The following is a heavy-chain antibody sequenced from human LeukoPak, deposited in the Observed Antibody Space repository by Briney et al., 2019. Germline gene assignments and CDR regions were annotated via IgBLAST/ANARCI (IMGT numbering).Heavy chain of an antibody. CDR1: GGSISSYY. J-gene: IGHJ4*02. CDR3: ARERGAVAFDY. Sequence: KPSETPSLTCTVSGGSISSYYWSWIRQPPGKGLEWIGYIYYSGSTNYNPSLKSRVTISVDTSKNQFSLKLSSVTAADTAVYYCARERGAVAFDYWGQGTLVTVSS. V-gene: IGHV4-59*01. D-gene: IGHD6-19*01. CDR2: IYYSGST.